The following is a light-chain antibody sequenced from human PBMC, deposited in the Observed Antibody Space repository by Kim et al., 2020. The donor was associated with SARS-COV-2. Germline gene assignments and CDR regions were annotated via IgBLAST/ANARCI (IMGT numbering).Light chain of an antibody. CDR2: DAS. J-gene: IGKJ2*01. V-gene: IGKV3-11*01. CDR1: QRVNSS. Sequence: LHPEESASPSRRARQRVNSSVGWYKHKHDQAPMLLIYDASNRATGSPARFTGSGSGTDFTLIISSLETEDFAVYYCQKRRSWTPVPFGQGTKREI. CDR3: QKRRSWTPVP.